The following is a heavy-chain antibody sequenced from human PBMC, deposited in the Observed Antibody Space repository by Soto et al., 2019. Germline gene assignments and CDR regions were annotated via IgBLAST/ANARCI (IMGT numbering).Heavy chain of an antibody. V-gene: IGHV1-8*01. Sequence: QVQLAQSGAEVKSPGASVKVSCKASGYTFTSYDINWVRQATGQGFEWMGWMNPKSGGTRYIQKFQGRVTMTRDTSISTAYMELSSLTSEDTAVYYCARGPTRMIDYWGQGTLVSVSS. CDR3: ARGPTRMIDY. CDR2: MNPKSGGT. CDR1: GYTFTSYD. J-gene: IGHJ4*02.